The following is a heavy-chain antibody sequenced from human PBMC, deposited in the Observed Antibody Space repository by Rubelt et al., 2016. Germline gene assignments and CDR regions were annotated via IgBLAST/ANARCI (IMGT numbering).Heavy chain of an antibody. Sequence: QVQLQQWGAGLLKPSETLSLTCAVSGGSISSYYWSWIRQPPGKGLEWIGYIYYSGSTNYNPSLKSRVTISVDTSKNQFSLKLSSVTAADTAVCYCARVGDIVVVPAAIWKSFDPWGQGTLVTVSS. CDR2: IYYSGST. D-gene: IGHD2-2*01. V-gene: IGHV4-59*01. CDR3: ARVGDIVVVPAAIWKSFDP. J-gene: IGHJ5*02. CDR1: GGSISSYY.